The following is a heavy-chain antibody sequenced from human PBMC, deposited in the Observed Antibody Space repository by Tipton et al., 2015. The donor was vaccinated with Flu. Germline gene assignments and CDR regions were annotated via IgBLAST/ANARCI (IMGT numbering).Heavy chain of an antibody. CDR1: GYSISSGSYS. J-gene: IGHJ3*02. D-gene: IGHD6-19*01. CDR2: ISTSGST. CDR3: AREGPYSSAWYGLDAFDI. V-gene: IGHV4-61*02. Sequence: TLSLTCTVSGYSISSGSYSWSWIRQPAGEGLEWIGRISTSGSTNYNPSLKSRVTISLDTSKNRFSLNLSSVTAADTAVYYCAREGPYSSAWYGLDAFDIWGRGTMVAVSS.